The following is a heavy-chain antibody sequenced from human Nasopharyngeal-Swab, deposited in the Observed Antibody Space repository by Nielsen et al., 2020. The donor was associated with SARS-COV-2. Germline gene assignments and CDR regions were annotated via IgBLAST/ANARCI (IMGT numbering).Heavy chain of an antibody. Sequence: GESLKISCAASGFTFNTYAMSWVRQAPGRGLEWVSAISYSGGTTYYADSVKGRFTISRDNSKNTLYLQMSGLRAEDTAVYYCAKCGVYTSSCPSDYWGQRTLVTVSS. CDR3: AKCGVYTSSCPSDY. CDR1: GFTFNTYA. D-gene: IGHD6-13*01. J-gene: IGHJ4*02. CDR2: ISYSGGTT. V-gene: IGHV3-23*01.